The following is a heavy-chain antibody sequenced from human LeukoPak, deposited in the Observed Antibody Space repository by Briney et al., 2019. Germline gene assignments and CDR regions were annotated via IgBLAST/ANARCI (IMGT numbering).Heavy chain of an antibody. CDR1: GYTFTSYG. J-gene: IGHJ4*02. D-gene: IGHD3-9*01. CDR2: ISAYNGNT. CDR3: ARVDILNGYYYFDY. Sequence: GASVKVSCRASGYTFTSYGISWVRQAPGQGLEWMGWISAYNGNTNYAQKLQGRVTMTTDTSTSTAYMELRSLRSDDTAVYYCARVDILNGYYYFDYWGQGTLVTVSS. V-gene: IGHV1-18*01.